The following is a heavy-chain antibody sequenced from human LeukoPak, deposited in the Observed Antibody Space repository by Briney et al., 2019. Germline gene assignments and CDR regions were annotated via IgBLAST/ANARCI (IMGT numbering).Heavy chain of an antibody. D-gene: IGHD5-12*01. J-gene: IGHJ4*02. CDR1: GFTFTSYT. V-gene: IGHV3-21*01. Sequence: GGSLRLSCAASGFTFTSYTMNWVRQAPGKGLEWVSSISSSTDYKYYGDSVKGRFTISRDNAKNSLYLQMNSLRAEDTAVYYCARSTQSGYDSDYWGQGTLVTVSS. CDR3: ARSTQSGYDSDY. CDR2: ISSSTDYK.